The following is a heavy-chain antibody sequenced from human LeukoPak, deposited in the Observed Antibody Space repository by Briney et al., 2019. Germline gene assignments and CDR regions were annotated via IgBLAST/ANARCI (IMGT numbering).Heavy chain of an antibody. V-gene: IGHV4-39*01. CDR3: ARQRADYFYHYLDV. Sequence: PSETLSLTCTVSGGSISSTSYYWDWVRQPPGEGLEWIGNVYYGGNTFYNSSLESRVTISVDMSKNQFSLKLTSLTAADTAVYYCARQRADYFYHYLDVWGKGTSVTVSS. J-gene: IGHJ6*03. CDR1: GGSISSTSYY. CDR2: VYYGGNT.